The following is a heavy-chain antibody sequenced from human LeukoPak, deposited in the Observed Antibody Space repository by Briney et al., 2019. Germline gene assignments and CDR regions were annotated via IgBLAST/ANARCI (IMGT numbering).Heavy chain of an antibody. CDR2: IYYSGST. CDR1: DGSISSGDYY. D-gene: IGHD3-9*01. CDR3: ARDGTPHDILTGPTGSDAFDI. V-gene: IGHV4-30-4*01. J-gene: IGHJ3*02. Sequence: SETLSLTCTVSDGSISSGDYYWSWIRQPPGKGLEWIGYIYYSGSTYYNPSLKSRVTISVDTSKNQFSLKLSSVTAADTAVYYCARDGTPHDILTGPTGSDAFDIWGQGTMVTVSS.